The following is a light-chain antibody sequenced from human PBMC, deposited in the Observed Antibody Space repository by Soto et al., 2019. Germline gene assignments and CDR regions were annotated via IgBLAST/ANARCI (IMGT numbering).Light chain of an antibody. J-gene: IGKJ4*01. CDR3: QQYINLPRT. CDR2: GVS. CDR1: QIISGY. Sequence: DIQMTQSPSSLSASVGDRVTIACRSSQIISGYLNWYQQKPGKAPNLLIFGVSRLQSGVPSRFSGSGSGTDFTLTISSLQSEDFAVYYCQQYINLPRTFGGGTKVDI. V-gene: IGKV1-39*01.